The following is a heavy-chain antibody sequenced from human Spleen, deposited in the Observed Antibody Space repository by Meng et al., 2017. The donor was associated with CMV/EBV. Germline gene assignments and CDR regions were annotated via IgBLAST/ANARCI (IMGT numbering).Heavy chain of an antibody. CDR2: IKQDGSEK. Sequence: GESLKISCAASGFTFSSYWMSWVRQAPGKGLEWVANIKQDGSEKYYVDSVKGRFTISRDNAKNSLYLQMNSLRAEDTALYYCAKDIDYDRRSGMDVWGQGTTVTVSS. CDR3: AKDIDYDRRSGMDV. CDR1: GFTFSSYW. J-gene: IGHJ6*02. D-gene: IGHD3-22*01. V-gene: IGHV3-7*03.